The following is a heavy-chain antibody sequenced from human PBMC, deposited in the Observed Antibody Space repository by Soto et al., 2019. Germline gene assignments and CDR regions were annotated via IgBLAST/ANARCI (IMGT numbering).Heavy chain of an antibody. J-gene: IGHJ6*02. CDR2: ISAYNGNT. CDR3: ARDPSYARPFNYGMDV. D-gene: IGHD1-26*01. Sequence: ASVKVSCKASGYTFTSYGISWVRQAPGQGLEWMGWISAYNGNTNYAQKLQGRVTMTTDTSTTTAYMELRSLRSDDTAVYYCARDPSYARPFNYGMDVWGQGTTVTVSS. V-gene: IGHV1-18*01. CDR1: GYTFTSYG.